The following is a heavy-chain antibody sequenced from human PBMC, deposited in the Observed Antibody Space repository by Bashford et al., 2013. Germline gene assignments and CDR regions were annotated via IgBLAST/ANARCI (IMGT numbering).Heavy chain of an antibody. CDR1: GYAFSSYD. CDR3: ARVRERGSGSYYYYGLDV. D-gene: IGHD1-26*01. J-gene: IGHJ6*02. CDR2: MNPNSGGA. V-gene: IGHV1-8*01. Sequence: ASVKVSCKASGYAFSSYDINWVRQATGEGLEWMGWMNPNSGGAGYAQKFQGRVTMTRNTSISTAYMELSSLRSEDTAVYYCARVRERGSGSYYYYGLDVWGQGTTVTVSS.